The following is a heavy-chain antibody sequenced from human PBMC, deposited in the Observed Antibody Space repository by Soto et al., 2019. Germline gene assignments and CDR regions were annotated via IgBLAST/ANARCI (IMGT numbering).Heavy chain of an antibody. J-gene: IGHJ4*02. Sequence: EVQLVESGGGLVQPGRSLRLSCAASGFTFDDYVMYWVRQAPGKGLEWVSGISWNGGSIGYADSVKGRFTISRDNAKKSLYLQMNILRPEDTALYYCAKGQAGTWGPVEYWGQGTLVTVSS. CDR2: ISWNGGSI. V-gene: IGHV3-9*01. D-gene: IGHD6-19*01. CDR3: AKGQAGTWGPVEY. CDR1: GFTFDDYV.